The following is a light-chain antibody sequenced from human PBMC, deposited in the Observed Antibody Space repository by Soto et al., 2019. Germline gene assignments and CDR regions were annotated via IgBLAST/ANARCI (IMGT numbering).Light chain of an antibody. J-gene: IGLJ3*02. V-gene: IGLV2-23*01. CDR3: CSYAQANSWV. CDR2: EGS. Sequence: QSALTQPASVSGSPGQSFTISCTGTSSDVGSYNLVSWYQQHPGKAPKLMIYEGSQRPSGVSYRFSGSKSGNTASLTISGLQAEDEADYFCCSYAQANSWVFGGGTKLTVL. CDR1: SSDVGSYNL.